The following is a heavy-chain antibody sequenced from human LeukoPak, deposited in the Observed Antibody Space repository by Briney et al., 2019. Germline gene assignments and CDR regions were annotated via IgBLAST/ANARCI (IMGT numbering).Heavy chain of an antibody. D-gene: IGHD5-24*01. J-gene: IGHJ4*02. CDR3: VRHISTNTGYFDS. V-gene: IGHV4-39*01. CDR1: GGSINSHSYY. CDR2: VYYDGTS. Sequence: SETLSLTCTVPGGSINSHSYYWGWIRQPPGKGLDWIGSVYYDGTSYSNPSLKTRVGVFVDTSRDQFSLDLDFVTAADTALYYCVRHISTNTGYFDSCGQGALVSVSS.